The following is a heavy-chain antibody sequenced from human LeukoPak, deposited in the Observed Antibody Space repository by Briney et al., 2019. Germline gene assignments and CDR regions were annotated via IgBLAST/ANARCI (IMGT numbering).Heavy chain of an antibody. CDR3: ARFEGYCSSTSCSGFDP. V-gene: IGHV1-2*02. Sequence: GASVKVSCKAFGYTFTGYYMHWVRQAPGQGLEWMGWINPNSGGTNYAQKFQGRVTMTRDTSISTAYMELSRLRSDDTAVYYCARFEGYCSSTSCSGFDPWGQGTLVTVSS. CDR2: INPNSGGT. J-gene: IGHJ5*02. CDR1: GYTFTGYY. D-gene: IGHD2-2*01.